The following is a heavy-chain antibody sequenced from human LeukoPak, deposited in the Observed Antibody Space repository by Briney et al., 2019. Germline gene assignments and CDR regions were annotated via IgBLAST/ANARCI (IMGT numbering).Heavy chain of an antibody. CDR1: GGTFSSYA. J-gene: IGHJ4*02. CDR2: INPNSGGT. Sequence: GASVKVSCKASGGTFSSYAISWVRQAPGHGLEWMGWINPNSGGTNYAQKFQGRVTMTRDTSISTAYMELSRLRSDDTAVYYCARDRPYSSSWYPAFDYWGQRTLVTVSS. D-gene: IGHD6-13*01. CDR3: ARDRPYSSSWYPAFDY. V-gene: IGHV1-2*02.